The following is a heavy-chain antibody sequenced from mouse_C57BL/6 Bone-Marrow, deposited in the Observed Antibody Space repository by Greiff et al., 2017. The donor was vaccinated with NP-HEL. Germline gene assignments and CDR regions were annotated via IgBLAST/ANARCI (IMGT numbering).Heavy chain of an antibody. Sequence: QVQLQQSGAELVKPGASVKISCKASGYAFSSYWMNWVKQRPGKGLEWIGQIYPGDGDTKYNGKFKGKATLTADKSSSTAYMQLSSLTSEDSAVYFCARRDYGNCFAYWGQGTLVTVSA. J-gene: IGHJ3*01. CDR1: GYAFSSYW. CDR3: ARRDYGNCFAY. CDR2: IYPGDGDT. D-gene: IGHD2-1*01. V-gene: IGHV1-80*01.